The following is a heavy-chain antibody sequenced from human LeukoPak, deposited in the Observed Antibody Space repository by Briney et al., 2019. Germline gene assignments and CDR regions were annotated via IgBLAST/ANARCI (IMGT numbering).Heavy chain of an antibody. CDR1: GGSISSGSYY. D-gene: IGHD6-19*01. V-gene: IGHV4-61*02. Sequence: SETLSLTCTVSGGSISSGSYYWSWIRQPAGKGLEWIGRIYTSGSTNYNPSLKSRVTISVDTSKNQFSLKLSSVAAADTAVYYCARSRGYSSGWAHAFDIWGQGTMVTVSS. J-gene: IGHJ3*02. CDR3: ARSRGYSSGWAHAFDI. CDR2: IYTSGST.